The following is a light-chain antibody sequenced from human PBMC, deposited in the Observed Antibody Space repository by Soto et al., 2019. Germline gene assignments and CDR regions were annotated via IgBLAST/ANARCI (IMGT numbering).Light chain of an antibody. Sequence: EIVLTQSPGTLSLSPGERATLSCRASQSVSSSNLAWFQQKPGQAPRLLIYGASSRATGITDRFSGSGSGTDFTLAISRLEPEDFAVYYCHQSGNSPFTLGQGTKLEIK. J-gene: IGKJ2*01. V-gene: IGKV3-20*01. CDR2: GAS. CDR1: QSVSSSN. CDR3: HQSGNSPFT.